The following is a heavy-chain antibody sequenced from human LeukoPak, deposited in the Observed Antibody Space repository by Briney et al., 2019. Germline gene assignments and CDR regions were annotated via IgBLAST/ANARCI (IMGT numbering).Heavy chain of an antibody. Sequence: AETLTLSCTVSGGAIRSYQRSWIRQPPGKGLEWIGYIYYSGSTNYNPSLKSRVTISVDTTKNQFSLRLTSMTAADTAVYYCARDQGAFYSGSWFDYWG. J-gene: IGHJ4*01. V-gene: IGHV4-59*01. CDR1: GGAIRSYQ. CDR3: ARDQGAFYSGSWFDY. CDR2: IYYSGST. D-gene: IGHD1-26*01.